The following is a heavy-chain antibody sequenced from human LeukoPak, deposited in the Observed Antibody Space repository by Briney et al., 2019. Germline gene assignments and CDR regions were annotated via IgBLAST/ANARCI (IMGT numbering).Heavy chain of an antibody. J-gene: IGHJ2*01. CDR2: ISSSSSTI. CDR3: ARVTSLGDWYFDL. D-gene: IGHD3-16*01. Sequence: GGSLRLSCAASGFTFSSYSMNWVRQAPGKGLEWVSYISSSSSTIYYADSVKGRFTISRDNAKNSLYLQMNSLRAEDTAMYYCARVTSLGDWYFDLWGRGTLVPVSS. V-gene: IGHV3-48*01. CDR1: GFTFSSYS.